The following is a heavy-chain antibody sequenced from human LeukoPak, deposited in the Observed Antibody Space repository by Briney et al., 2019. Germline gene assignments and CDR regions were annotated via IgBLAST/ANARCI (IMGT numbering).Heavy chain of an antibody. V-gene: IGHV4-30-4*01. CDR2: IYYSGST. Sequence: PSQTLSLTCTVSGGSISSGDYYWSWIRQPPGKGLEWIGYIYYSGSTYYNPSLKSRVTISVDTSKNQFSLKLSSVTAADTAVYYCARGALVPAAIPVDYWGQGTLVTVSS. D-gene: IGHD2-2*02. J-gene: IGHJ4*02. CDR1: GGSISSGDYY. CDR3: ARGALVPAAIPVDY.